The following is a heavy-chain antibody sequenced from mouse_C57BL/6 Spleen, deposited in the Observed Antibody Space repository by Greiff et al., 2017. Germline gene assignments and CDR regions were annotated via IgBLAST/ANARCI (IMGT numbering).Heavy chain of an antibody. V-gene: IGHV1-80*01. CDR1: GYAFSSYW. CDR2: IYPGDGDT. D-gene: IGHD2-1*01. Sequence: QVQLQQSGAELVKPGASVKISCKASGYAFSSYWMNWVKQRPGKGLEWIGQIYPGDGDTNYNGKFKGKATLTADKSSSTAYMQLSSLTSEDSAVYFWASGGDGNYDFDYWGQGTTLTVSS. J-gene: IGHJ2*01. CDR3: ASGGDGNYDFDY.